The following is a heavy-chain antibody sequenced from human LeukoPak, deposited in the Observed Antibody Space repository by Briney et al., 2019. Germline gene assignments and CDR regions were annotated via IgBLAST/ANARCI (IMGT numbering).Heavy chain of an antibody. Sequence: PGGSLRLSCAASGFTFSDYYMSWIRQAPGKGLGWVSYISSGGSTIYYADSVKGRFTNSRDNAKNSLYLQMNSLSAEDTAVYYCARVGVPHYGLFIDYWGQGTLVTVSS. CDR1: GFTFSDYY. J-gene: IGHJ4*02. CDR3: ARVGVPHYGLFIDY. D-gene: IGHD3-10*01. V-gene: IGHV3-11*01. CDR2: ISSGGSTI.